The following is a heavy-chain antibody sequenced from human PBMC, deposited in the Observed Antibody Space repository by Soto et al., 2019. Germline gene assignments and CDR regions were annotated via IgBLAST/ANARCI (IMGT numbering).Heavy chain of an antibody. Sequence: GESLKISCKGSGYSFTSYWISWVRQMPGKGLEWMGRIDPSDSYTNYSPSFQGHVTISADKSISTAYLQWSSLKASDTAMYYCARHEPLRSHLWVRWGQGTLVTVSS. CDR3: ARHEPLRSHLWVR. V-gene: IGHV5-10-1*01. J-gene: IGHJ4*02. CDR1: GYSFTSYW. CDR2: IDPSDSYT. D-gene: IGHD3-10*01.